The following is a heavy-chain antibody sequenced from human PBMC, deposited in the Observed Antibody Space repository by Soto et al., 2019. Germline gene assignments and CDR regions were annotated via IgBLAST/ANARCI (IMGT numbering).Heavy chain of an antibody. D-gene: IGHD3-3*01. CDR3: ATEAAISRGPNPLGY. CDR1: GYTFTDYH. Sequence: QVQLVQSGAEVKKPGASVKVSCKASGYTFTDYHLHWVRQAPGQGLEWMGWINPYNGGTNYAQRFQDWVTMTRDTSISTAYMELGRLRAHDTAVYYCATEAAISRGPNPLGYWCQGTLVTVSS. CDR2: INPYNGGT. V-gene: IGHV1-2*04. J-gene: IGHJ4*02.